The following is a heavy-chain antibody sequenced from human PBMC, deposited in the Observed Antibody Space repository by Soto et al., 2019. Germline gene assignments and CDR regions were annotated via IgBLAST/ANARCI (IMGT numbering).Heavy chain of an antibody. CDR1: GFTFSNYV. D-gene: IGHD3-10*01. Sequence: GGSLRLSCAASGFTFSNYVMSWVRQAPGKGLEWVSSISGSGDNTYYADSVKGRFTISRDNSKNTLYLQMNSLRAEDTAVYYCAKGGERYYYGSGSSETYFDYWGQGTLVTVSS. V-gene: IGHV3-23*01. CDR3: AKGGERYYYGSGSSETYFDY. J-gene: IGHJ4*02. CDR2: ISGSGDNT.